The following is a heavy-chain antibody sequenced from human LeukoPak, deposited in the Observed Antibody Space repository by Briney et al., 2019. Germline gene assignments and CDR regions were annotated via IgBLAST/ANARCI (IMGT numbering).Heavy chain of an antibody. D-gene: IGHD2-2*01. V-gene: IGHV1-69*04. CDR3: ARDLETLGYCSSARCYWIDP. CDR1: GGTFSSYA. J-gene: IGHJ5*02. CDR2: IIPMLGIA. Sequence: SVKLSCKASGGTFSSYAISWVRQAPGQGLEWMGRIIPMLGIANYAEKFQGRATSTAYKSTSTAYMELSSLRTEDTAVYYWARDLETLGYCSSARCYWIDPWGQGTLVTVSS.